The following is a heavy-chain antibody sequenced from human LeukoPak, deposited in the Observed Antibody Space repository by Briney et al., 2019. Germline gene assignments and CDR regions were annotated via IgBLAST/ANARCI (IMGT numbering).Heavy chain of an antibody. J-gene: IGHJ4*02. CDR1: GFTVSSNY. CDR2: ISSSSSYI. Sequence: PGGSLRLSCAPSGFTVSSNYMSWVRQATGKALEWVSYISSSSSYIYYADSVKGRFTISRDNAKNSLYLQMNSLRAEDTAVYYCARDPTADAAVDTGYFDYWGQGTLVTVSS. D-gene: IGHD6-13*01. V-gene: IGHV3-21*01. CDR3: ARDPTADAAVDTGYFDY.